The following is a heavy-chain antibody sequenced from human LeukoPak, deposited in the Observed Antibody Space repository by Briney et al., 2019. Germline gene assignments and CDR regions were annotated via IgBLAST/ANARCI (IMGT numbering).Heavy chain of an antibody. CDR2: ISSSSSYI. D-gene: IGHD6-13*01. V-gene: IGHV3-21*04. Sequence: PGGSLRLSCAASGFTFSSYSMNWVRQAPGKGLEWVSSISSSSSYIYYADSVKGRFTISRDNSKNTLYLQMNSLRAEDTAVYHCAKSDRSYSSTFDYWGQGTLVTVSS. J-gene: IGHJ4*02. CDR1: GFTFSSYS. CDR3: AKSDRSYSSTFDY.